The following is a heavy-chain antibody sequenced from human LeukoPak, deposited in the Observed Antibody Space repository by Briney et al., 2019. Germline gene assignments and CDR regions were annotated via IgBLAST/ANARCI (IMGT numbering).Heavy chain of an antibody. V-gene: IGHV3-21*01. CDR1: GFTFSSYS. CDR2: ISSSSSYI. Sequence: GGSLRLSCAASGFTFSSYSMNWVRQAPGKGLEWVSSISSSSSYIYYADSVKGRFTISRDNAKNSLYLQMNSLRAEDTAVYYCASEVYDYVWGTLFDYWGQGTLVTVSS. J-gene: IGHJ4*02. CDR3: ASEVYDYVWGTLFDY. D-gene: IGHD3-16*01.